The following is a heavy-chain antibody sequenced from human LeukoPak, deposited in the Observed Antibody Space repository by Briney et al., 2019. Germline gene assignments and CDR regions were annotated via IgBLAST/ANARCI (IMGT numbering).Heavy chain of an antibody. Sequence: ASVKVSCKASGYTFTGYYMHWVRQAPGQGLEWMGWINPNSGGTNYAQKFQGRVTMTRDTSISTAYMELSRLRSDDTAVYYCARGLDVVGGHPGMDVRGQGTTVTVSS. CDR1: GYTFTGYY. J-gene: IGHJ6*02. CDR3: ARGLDVVGGHPGMDV. CDR2: INPNSGGT. D-gene: IGHD2-15*01. V-gene: IGHV1-2*02.